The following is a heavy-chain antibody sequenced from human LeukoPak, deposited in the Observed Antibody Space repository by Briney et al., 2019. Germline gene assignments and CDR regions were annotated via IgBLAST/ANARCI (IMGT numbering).Heavy chain of an antibody. CDR3: ARSGNTWFDP. J-gene: IGHJ5*02. CDR1: GFTASSNY. CDR2: IYSGGST. D-gene: IGHD1-14*01. V-gene: IGHV3-53*01. Sequence: GGSLRLSCAASGFTASSNYMSWVRQAPGKGLEWVSVIYSGGSTYYADSVKGRFTISRGNSKNTLYLQMNSLRAEDTAVYYCARSGNTWFDPWGQGTLVTVSS.